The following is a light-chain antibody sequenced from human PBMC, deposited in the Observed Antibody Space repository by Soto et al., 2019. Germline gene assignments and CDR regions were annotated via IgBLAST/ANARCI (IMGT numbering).Light chain of an antibody. CDR2: GAS. CDR3: QQYNNWPWT. Sequence: EIVMTQSPASLSVSPRETATLSCRASQSINRYLAWYQHKPGQAPRLLIHGASTRATGVPARFSGSGSGTEFTLTITGLQSEDSAVYYCQQYNNWPWTFGQGTKVDIK. V-gene: IGKV3-15*01. J-gene: IGKJ1*01. CDR1: QSINRY.